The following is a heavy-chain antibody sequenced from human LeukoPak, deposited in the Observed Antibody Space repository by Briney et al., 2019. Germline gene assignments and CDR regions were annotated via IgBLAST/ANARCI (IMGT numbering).Heavy chain of an antibody. Sequence: PGGSLRLSCAASGFTFSSYWMSWVRQAPGKGLEWVANIKQDGSEKYYADSVKGRFTISRDNAKNSLHLQMNSLRAEDTAVYYCARGLLRYFDWLLHDAFDIWGQGTMVTVSS. D-gene: IGHD3-9*01. CDR3: ARGLLRYFDWLLHDAFDI. V-gene: IGHV3-7*01. CDR1: GFTFSSYW. CDR2: IKQDGSEK. J-gene: IGHJ3*02.